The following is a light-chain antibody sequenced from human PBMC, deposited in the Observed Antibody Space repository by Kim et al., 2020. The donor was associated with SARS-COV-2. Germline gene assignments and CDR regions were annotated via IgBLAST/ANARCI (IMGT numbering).Light chain of an antibody. CDR2: ATS. CDR3: HQLNSYPIT. J-gene: IGKJ5*01. V-gene: IGKV1-9*01. Sequence: ASVGDRVTITCRASQGISSYLAWYQQKPGKAPKLLIYATSTLQSGVPLRFSGSGSGTEFTLTISSLQPEDFATYYCHQLNSYPITFGQGTRLEIK. CDR1: QGISSY.